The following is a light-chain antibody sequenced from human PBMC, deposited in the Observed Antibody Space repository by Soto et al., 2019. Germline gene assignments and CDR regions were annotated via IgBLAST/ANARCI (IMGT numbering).Light chain of an antibody. Sequence: QSVLTQPPSVSGAPGQRVTISCTGSSSNIGAGYDVHWYQQLPGTAPKLLIYGNSNRPSGVPDRFSGSKSGTSASLAITGLQAEDEADYYCQSYDGSLSSLFGGWTKLTVL. J-gene: IGLJ3*02. CDR3: QSYDGSLSSL. CDR1: SSNIGAGYD. CDR2: GNS. V-gene: IGLV1-40*01.